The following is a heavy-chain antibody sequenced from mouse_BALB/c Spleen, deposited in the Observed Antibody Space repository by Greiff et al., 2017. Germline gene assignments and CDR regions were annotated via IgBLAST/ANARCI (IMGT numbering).Heavy chain of an antibody. V-gene: IGHV1-67*01. CDR2: ISTYYGNT. CDR3: ARRGNRGGWFAY. D-gene: IGHD5-1-1*01. J-gene: IGHJ3*01. CDR1: GYTFTDYA. Sequence: QVQLQQSGPELVRPGVSVKISCKGSGYTFTDYAMHWVKQSHAKSLEWIGVISTYYGNTNYNQKFKGKATMTVDKSSSTAYMELARLTSEDSAIYYCARRGNRGGWFAYWGQGTLVTVSA.